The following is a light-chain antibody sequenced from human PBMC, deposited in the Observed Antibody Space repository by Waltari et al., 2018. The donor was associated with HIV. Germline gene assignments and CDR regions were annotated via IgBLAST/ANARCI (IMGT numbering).Light chain of an antibody. V-gene: IGLV2-18*01. CDR3: SLYTGTTNVL. J-gene: IGLJ2*01. CDR1: SSDVGSYNR. Sequence: QSALTQPPSVSGSPGQSVSISCTGSSSDVGSYNRVSWYQQPPGTAPKLLIYEVNNRPSGVPSRFSGSQSGNTASLTISGLQAEDEADYYCSLYTGTTNVLFGGGTKLTVL. CDR2: EVN.